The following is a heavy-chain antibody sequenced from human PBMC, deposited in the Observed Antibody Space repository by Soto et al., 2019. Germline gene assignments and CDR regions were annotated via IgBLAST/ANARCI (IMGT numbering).Heavy chain of an antibody. D-gene: IGHD2-8*01. V-gene: IGHV3-23*01. J-gene: IGHJ4*02. CDR2: ISGSGGST. Sequence: GGSLRLSCAASGFTFSSYAMSWVRQAPGKGLEWVSAISGSGGSTYYADSVKGRFTISRDNSKNTLYLQMNSLRAEDTAVYYCAKTEGLVYAILRGEFDYWGQGTLVTVSS. CDR3: AKTEGLVYAILRGEFDY. CDR1: GFTFSSYA.